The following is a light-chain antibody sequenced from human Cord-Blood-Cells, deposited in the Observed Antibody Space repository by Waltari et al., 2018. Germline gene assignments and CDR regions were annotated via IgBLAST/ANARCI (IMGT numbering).Light chain of an antibody. CDR2: DAS. J-gene: IGKJ3*01. Sequence: EIVLTQSPATLSLSPGERAPLSCRASQSVSSYLAWYQQKPGQAPRLLIYDASNRATGITARFSGSGSGTDFTLTISSLEPEDFAVYYCQQRSNWPLFTFGPGTKVDIK. CDR1: QSVSSY. CDR3: QQRSNWPLFT. V-gene: IGKV3-11*01.